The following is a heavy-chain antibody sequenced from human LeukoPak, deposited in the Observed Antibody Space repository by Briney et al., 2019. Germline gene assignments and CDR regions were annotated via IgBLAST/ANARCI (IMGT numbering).Heavy chain of an antibody. J-gene: IGHJ4*02. CDR1: GYTFTAYY. CDR2: INHNSGGT. Sequence: ASVKVSCKASGYTFTAYYMHWVRQPPGQGLEWMVWINHNSGGTNYAQKFQGRVTMTRATSISTADMEQSRMRSDYKAVYYYGRAMVRGDYLLLNWAQETLVSVST. D-gene: IGHD3-10*01. CDR3: GRAMVRGDYLLLN. V-gene: IGHV1-2*02.